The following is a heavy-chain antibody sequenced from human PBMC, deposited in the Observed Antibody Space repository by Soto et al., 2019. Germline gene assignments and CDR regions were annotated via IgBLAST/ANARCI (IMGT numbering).Heavy chain of an antibody. Sequence: GGSLRLSCAASGFTFSSYAMSWVRQAPGKGLEWVSAISGSGGSTYYADSVKGRFTISRDNSKNTLYLQMNSLRAEDTAVYYCVLSIRWLGLFDYWGQGTLVTVSS. CDR1: GFTFSSYA. V-gene: IGHV3-23*01. CDR3: VLSIRWLGLFDY. CDR2: ISGSGGST. D-gene: IGHD6-19*01. J-gene: IGHJ4*02.